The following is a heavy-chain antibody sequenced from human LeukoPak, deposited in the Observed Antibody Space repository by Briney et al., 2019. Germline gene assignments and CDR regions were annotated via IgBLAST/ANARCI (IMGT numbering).Heavy chain of an antibody. CDR1: GGSISSGGYY. Sequence: SETLSLTCTVSGGSISSGGYYWSWIRQHPGKGLEWIGYIYYSGSTYYNPSLKSRVTISVDTSKNQFSLKLSSVTAADTAVYYCARVTDSSGYCPVVGAFDYWGQGTLVTVSS. D-gene: IGHD3-22*01. J-gene: IGHJ4*02. V-gene: IGHV4-31*03. CDR3: ARVTDSSGYCPVVGAFDY. CDR2: IYYSGST.